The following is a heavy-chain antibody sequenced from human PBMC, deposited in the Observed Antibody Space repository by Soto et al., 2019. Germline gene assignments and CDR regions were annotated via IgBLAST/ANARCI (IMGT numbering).Heavy chain of an antibody. CDR2: INHSGST. Sequence: QVQLQQWGAGLLKPSETLSLTCAVYGGSFSGYYWSWIRQPPGKGLEWIGEINHSGSTNYNPSLKSRVTISVDTSKNQFSLKLSSVTAADTAVYYCARDTLSSSAKAFDIWGQGTMVTVSS. CDR1: GGSFSGYY. J-gene: IGHJ3*02. CDR3: ARDTLSSSAKAFDI. D-gene: IGHD6-13*01. V-gene: IGHV4-34*01.